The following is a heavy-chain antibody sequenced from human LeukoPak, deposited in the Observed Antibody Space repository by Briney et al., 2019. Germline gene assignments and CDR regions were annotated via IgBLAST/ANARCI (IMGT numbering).Heavy chain of an antibody. J-gene: IGHJ4*02. Sequence: SETLSLTCAVYGGSFSGYYWSWIRQPPGKGLEWIGYIYYNGSTNYNPSLKSRVTISVDTSKNQFSLKLSSVTAADTAVYYCAVRGYSYGPFDYWGQGTLVTVSS. V-gene: IGHV4-59*08. CDR2: IYYNGST. D-gene: IGHD5-18*01. CDR3: AVRGYSYGPFDY. CDR1: GGSFSGYY.